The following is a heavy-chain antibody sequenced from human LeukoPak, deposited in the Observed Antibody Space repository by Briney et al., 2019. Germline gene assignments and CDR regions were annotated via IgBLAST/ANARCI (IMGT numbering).Heavy chain of an antibody. CDR3: AAEKGRSYHY. V-gene: IGHV3-43*01. Sequence: GGSLRLSCAASGFKFDDYTMQWVRQAPGKGLEYLALITWNGDSKFYADSARGRFTISRDNGENSVFLQMNRLGTEDTAFYYCAAEKGRSYHYWGQGTLVTVSS. CDR1: GFKFDDYT. J-gene: IGHJ4*02. D-gene: IGHD1-26*01. CDR2: ITWNGDSK.